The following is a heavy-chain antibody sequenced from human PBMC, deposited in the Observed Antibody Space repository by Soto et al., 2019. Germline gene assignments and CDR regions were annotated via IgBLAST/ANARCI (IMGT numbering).Heavy chain of an antibody. CDR2: IYPGDSDT. V-gene: IGHV5-51*01. J-gene: IGHJ4*02. CDR1: GYSFTSYW. D-gene: IGHD2-15*01. Sequence: PGESLKISCKGSGYSFTSYWIGWVRQMPGKGLEWMGIIYPGDSDTRYSPPFQGQVTLSADKSISTAYLQWSSLKASDTAMYYCARHSTYCSGGSCYSVDFDYWGQGTLVTVSS. CDR3: ARHSTYCSGGSCYSVDFDY.